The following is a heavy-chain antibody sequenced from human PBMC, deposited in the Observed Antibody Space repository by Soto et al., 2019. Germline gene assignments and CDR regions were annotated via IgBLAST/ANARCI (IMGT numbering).Heavy chain of an antibody. V-gene: IGHV1-58*01. J-gene: IGHJ6*04. Sequence: QMQLVQSGPEVKKPGTSVKVSCKASGFTFTSSAVQWVRQARGQRLEWIGWIVVGSGNTNYAQKFQERVTITRDMATNTAYMELRSLRSEDTAVYYCAADQASGDSGGLVSYYGMDVWGKGTTVTVSS. D-gene: IGHD2-21*02. CDR2: IVVGSGNT. CDR1: GFTFTSSA. CDR3: AADQASGDSGGLVSYYGMDV.